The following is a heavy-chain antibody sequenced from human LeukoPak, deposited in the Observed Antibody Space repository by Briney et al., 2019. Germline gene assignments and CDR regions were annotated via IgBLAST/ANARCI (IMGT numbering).Heavy chain of an antibody. Sequence: PAETLSLTCYVSGGSISSYSWSWIRQPPGKGLEWIGYIDYRGNSNYNPPLKSRVTISADTSKNQSSLKLTSISTPGTAVYNCGRGSPVADWAVDIWGRGTMVTVSS. D-gene: IGHD3-9*01. V-gene: IGHV4-59*01. CDR1: GGSISSYS. CDR3: GRGSPVADWAVDI. J-gene: IGHJ3*02. CDR2: IDYRGNS.